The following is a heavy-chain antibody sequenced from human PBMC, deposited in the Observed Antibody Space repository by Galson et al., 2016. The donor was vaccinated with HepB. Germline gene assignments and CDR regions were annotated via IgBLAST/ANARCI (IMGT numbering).Heavy chain of an antibody. CDR2: IKTSGSVV. CDR3: ARGGFCNCTMFSLYHIGLDV. J-gene: IGHJ6*02. D-gene: IGHD2-2*01. Sequence: SLRLSCATSGFTFSDYYMNWVRQAPGKGLEWVSYIKTSGSVVYYGDSVKGRFTISRDNAKNSPFLQMHRLSGEDTAVYYCARGGFCNCTMFSLYHIGLDVLGQGTTATGSS. CDR1: GFTFSDYY. V-gene: IGHV3-11*01.